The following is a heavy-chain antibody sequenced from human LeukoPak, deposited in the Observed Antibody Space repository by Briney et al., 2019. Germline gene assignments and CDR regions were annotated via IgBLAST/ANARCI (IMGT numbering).Heavy chain of an antibody. V-gene: IGHV4-59*08. Sequence: SETLSLTCTVSGASISSYYWSWIRQPPGKGLEWIGYIYYSGSTNYNPSLKSRVTISIDTSKNQFSLKVSSVTAADTAVYYCARRLDSSGWYRDDYWGQGTLVTVSS. CDR1: GASISSYY. J-gene: IGHJ4*02. CDR3: ARRLDSSGWYRDDY. D-gene: IGHD6-19*01. CDR2: IYYSGST.